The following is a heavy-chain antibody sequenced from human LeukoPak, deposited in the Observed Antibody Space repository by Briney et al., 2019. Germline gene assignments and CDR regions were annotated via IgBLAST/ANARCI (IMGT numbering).Heavy chain of an antibody. V-gene: IGHV1-46*01. D-gene: IGHD3-10*01. J-gene: IGHJ4*02. CDR2: INPSGGST. CDR1: GYTFTSYY. Sequence: ASVKVSCKASGYTFTSYYMHWVRQAPGQGLEWMGIINPSGGSTSYAQKFQGRVTITTDESTSTAYMELSSLRSEDTAVYYCLLTYYYGSGSPRSKLFDYWGQGTLVTVSS. CDR3: LLTYYYGSGSPRSKLFDY.